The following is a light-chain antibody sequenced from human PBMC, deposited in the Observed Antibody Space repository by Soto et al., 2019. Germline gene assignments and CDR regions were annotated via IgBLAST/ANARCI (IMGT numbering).Light chain of an antibody. V-gene: IGKV3-20*01. CDR3: QQFGSSPWT. CDR2: GAS. Sequence: IVFTQSPGTLSLSPGERVTLSCRASQSVSSSYLAWYQQKPGQAPRLLIYGASSRATGIPDRFSGSGSGTDFTLTISRLEPEDFAVYYCQQFGSSPWTFGQGTKVDIK. CDR1: QSVSSSY. J-gene: IGKJ1*01.